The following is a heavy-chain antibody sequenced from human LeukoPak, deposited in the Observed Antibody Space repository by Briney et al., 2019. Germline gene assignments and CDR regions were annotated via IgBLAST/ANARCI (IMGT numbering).Heavy chain of an antibody. V-gene: IGHV3-23*01. CDR3: AKDPYVRGYYYYMDV. D-gene: IGHD3-16*01. CDR2: ISGSGGST. CDR1: GFTFDDYG. Sequence: GGSLRLSCAASGFTFDDYGMSWVRQAPGKGLEWVSAISGSGGSTYYADSVKGRFTISRDNSKNTLYLQMNSLRAEDTAVYYCAKDPYVRGYYYYMDVWGKGTTVTVSS. J-gene: IGHJ6*03.